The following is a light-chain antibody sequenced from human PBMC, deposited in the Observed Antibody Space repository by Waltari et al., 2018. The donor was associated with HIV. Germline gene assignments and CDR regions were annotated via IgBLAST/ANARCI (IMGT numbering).Light chain of an antibody. CDR1: NIGTYR. CDR2: A. V-gene: IGLV3-21*02. CDR3: QVCDRSYKEAV. J-gene: IGLJ7*01. Sequence: SYILTQAPSVSVAPGQTATITCGNIGTYRVQWYRQRPGQALSLVVTADRASRIPGRLSGANSGGKATLAISRVEAGDEADYYWQVCDRSYKEAVFGGVTQLTV.